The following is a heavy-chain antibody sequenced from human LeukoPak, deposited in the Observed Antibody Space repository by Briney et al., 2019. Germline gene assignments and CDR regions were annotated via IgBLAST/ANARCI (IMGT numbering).Heavy chain of an antibody. J-gene: IGHJ4*02. Sequence: PGRSLRLSCAASGFTFSSYAMHWVREAPRKGLGWVAEISFVVSNKYYADSVKGRFTISRENSKNTLYLQMNSLRAEDTAVYYCARDIGRYFDWSFDYWGQGTLVSVSS. CDR1: GFTFSSYA. CDR2: ISFVVSNK. V-gene: IGHV3-30*04. CDR3: ARDIGRYFDWSFDY. D-gene: IGHD3-9*01.